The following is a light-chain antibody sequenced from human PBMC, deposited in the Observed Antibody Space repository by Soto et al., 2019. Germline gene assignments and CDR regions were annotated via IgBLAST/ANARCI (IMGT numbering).Light chain of an antibody. CDR2: AAS. CDR1: PSISSS. J-gene: IGKJ1*01. Sequence: DILMTQSPSSLSASVGDRVTITCRASPSISSSLYWYQQKLGKAPKLLIYAASSLQSGVPSRFSGSGSGPDFALTLSSLQREDFATYYCQQTYSTTWTFGHGTQVEIK. CDR3: QQTYSTTWT. V-gene: IGKV1-39*01.